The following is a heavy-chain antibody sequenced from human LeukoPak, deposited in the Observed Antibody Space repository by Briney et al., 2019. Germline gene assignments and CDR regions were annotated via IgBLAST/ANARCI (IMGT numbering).Heavy chain of an antibody. CDR2: ISFDGNRK. CDR3: AKDLTDVLSIDS. V-gene: IGHV3-30*18. J-gene: IGHJ4*02. CDR1: GFTFSSCA. Sequence: PGRSLRLSCAASGFTFSSCAMHWVRQAPGKGLEWVSFISFDGNRKYYADSVKGRFTISRDHSKNTLYLQMDSLRAEDTALYYCAKDLTDVLSIDSWGQGTLVSVSS.